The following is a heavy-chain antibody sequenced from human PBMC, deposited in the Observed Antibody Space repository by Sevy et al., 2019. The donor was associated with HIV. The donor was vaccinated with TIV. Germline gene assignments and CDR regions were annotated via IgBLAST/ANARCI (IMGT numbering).Heavy chain of an antibody. V-gene: IGHV3-20*04. CDR2: INWNGKST. Sequence: GSLRLSCVGSGFTFEDYGMSWVRQGPGKGLEWVSGINWNGKSTGYTVSVRGRFTISRDNAKNSLYLQMTSLRVEDTALYYCARDPSPSKLIRGVPSAFDIRGQGTLVTVSS. CDR1: GFTFEDYG. J-gene: IGHJ3*02. CDR3: ARDPSPSKLIRGVPSAFDI. D-gene: IGHD3-10*01.